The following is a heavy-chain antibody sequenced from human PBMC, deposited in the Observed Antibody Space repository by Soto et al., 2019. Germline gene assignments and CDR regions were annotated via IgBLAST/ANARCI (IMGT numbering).Heavy chain of an antibody. CDR2: ISGSGGRT. J-gene: IGHJ4*02. CDR1: GFTFTTYA. Sequence: EVQLLESGGGLVQPGGSLRLSCAASGFTFTTYAMTWVRRAPGKGLEWVSAISGSGGRTYYADSVKGRFTISRDSSKNTVFLQMNSLRAEDTAVYYCAKNWDTTFSSSSHWGQGTLVTVSS. D-gene: IGHD6-6*01. CDR3: AKNWDTTFSSSSH. V-gene: IGHV3-23*01.